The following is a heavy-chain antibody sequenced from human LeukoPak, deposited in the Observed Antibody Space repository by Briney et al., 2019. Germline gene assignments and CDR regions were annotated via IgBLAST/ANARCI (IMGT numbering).Heavy chain of an antibody. CDR1: GFSFSSYW. J-gene: IGHJ4*02. CDR2: IKEDGSDK. V-gene: IGHV3-7*02. CDR3: ARGREGATTHG. D-gene: IGHD1-26*01. Sequence: GGSLRLSCAASGFSFSSYWMTWVRQAPGKGLEWVANIKEDGSDKYYVDSVKGRFTISRDNAKNSLYLQMNSLRAEDTAVYYCARGREGATTHGWGQGTLVTVSS.